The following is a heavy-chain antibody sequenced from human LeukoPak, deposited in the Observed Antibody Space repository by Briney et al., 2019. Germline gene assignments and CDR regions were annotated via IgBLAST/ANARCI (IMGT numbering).Heavy chain of an antibody. CDR1: GYTFTGYY. CDR3: ARGRYGLLSGYDY. V-gene: IGHV1-2*02. D-gene: IGHD3-22*01. CDR2: INPNSGDT. Sequence: ASVKVSCKASGYTFTGYYMHWVRQAPGQGLEWMGWINPNSGDTNHAQKFQGRVTMTRDTSISTAYMELSSLTSDDAAVYYCARGRYGLLSGYDYWGQGAMVTVSS. J-gene: IGHJ4*02.